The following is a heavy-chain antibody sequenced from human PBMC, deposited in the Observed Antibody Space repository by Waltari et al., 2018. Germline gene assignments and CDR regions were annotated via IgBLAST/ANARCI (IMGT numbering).Heavy chain of an antibody. D-gene: IGHD2-21*02. J-gene: IGHJ6*03. CDR3: ARSGGNSPYYYYMDV. V-gene: IGHV4-34*01. CDR2: INHSGST. CDR1: GGSFSGYY. Sequence: QVQLQQWGAGLLKPSETLSLTCAVYGGSFSGYYWSWIRQPPGKGLEWIGEINHSGSTNYNPSLKSRVTISVDTSKNQFSLKLSSVTAADTAVYYCARSGGNSPYYYYMDVWGKGTTVTVSS.